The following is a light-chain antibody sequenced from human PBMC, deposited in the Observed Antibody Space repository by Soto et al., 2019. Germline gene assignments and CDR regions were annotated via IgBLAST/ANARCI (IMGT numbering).Light chain of an antibody. V-gene: IGKV3-20*01. J-gene: IGKJ3*01. CDR2: GAS. CDR1: QSVTRSF. CDR3: HQYGSSPQA. Sequence: EIVMTQSPATLSVSPGERATLSCRASQSVTRSFLAWYQQKPGQAPRLLIYGASSRATGIPDRFSGSGSGTDFTLTISRLEPEDFAVYYCHQYGSSPQAFGPGTKVDIK.